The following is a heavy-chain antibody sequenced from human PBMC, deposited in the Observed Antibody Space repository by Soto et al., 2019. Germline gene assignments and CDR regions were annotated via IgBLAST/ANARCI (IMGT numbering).Heavy chain of an antibody. CDR2: ISYDGSNK. Sequence: QVQLVESGGGVVQPGRSLRLSCAASGFTFSSYGMHWVRQAPGKGLEWVAVISYDGSNKYYADSVKGRFTISRDNSKNTLYLQMNSLRAEDTAVYYCAKDLRRDGSYSGSRDYYCYGMDVWGQGTTVTVSS. D-gene: IGHD1-26*01. CDR1: GFTFSSYG. V-gene: IGHV3-30*18. CDR3: AKDLRRDGSYSGSRDYYCYGMDV. J-gene: IGHJ6*02.